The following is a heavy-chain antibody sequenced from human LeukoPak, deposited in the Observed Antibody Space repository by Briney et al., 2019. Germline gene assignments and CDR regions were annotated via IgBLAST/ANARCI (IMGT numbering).Heavy chain of an antibody. J-gene: IGHJ4*02. V-gene: IGHV3-53*01. D-gene: IGHD3-22*01. CDR2: IYSGGST. Sequence: GGSLRLSCAASGFTVSSNYMSWVRQAPGKGLEWVSVIYSGGSTYYADSVKGRFTISRDNSKNTLYLQMNSLRAEDTAVYYCVREGSYYDSSGYYYVYYFDYWGQGTLVTVSS. CDR3: VREGSYYDSSGYYYVYYFDY. CDR1: GFTVSSNY.